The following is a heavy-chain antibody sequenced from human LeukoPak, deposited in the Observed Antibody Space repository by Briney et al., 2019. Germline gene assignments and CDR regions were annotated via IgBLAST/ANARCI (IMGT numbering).Heavy chain of an antibody. V-gene: IGHV4-59*01. CDR2: IYYSGST. CDR1: GGSISDYH. CDR3: ARAPYSSGWYLVDY. J-gene: IGHJ4*02. D-gene: IGHD6-19*01. Sequence: SETLSLTCSVSGGSISDYHWSWIRQPPGKGLEWIGYIYYSGSTNYNPSLKSRVTISVDTSKNQFSLKLSSVTAADTAVYYCARAPYSSGWYLVDYWGQGTLVTVSS.